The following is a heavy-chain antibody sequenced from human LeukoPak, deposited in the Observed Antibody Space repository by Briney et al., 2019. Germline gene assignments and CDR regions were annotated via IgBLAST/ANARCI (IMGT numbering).Heavy chain of an antibody. V-gene: IGHV3-21*01. CDR1: GFTFSSYS. CDR3: APQYSSSSPFDY. D-gene: IGHD6-6*01. J-gene: IGHJ4*02. CDR2: ISSSSSYI. Sequence: GGSLRLSYAASGFTFSSYSMNWVRQAPGKGLEWVSSISSSSSYIYYADSVKGRFTISRDNAKNSLYLQMNSLRAEDTAVYYCAPQYSSSSPFDYWGQGTLVTVSS.